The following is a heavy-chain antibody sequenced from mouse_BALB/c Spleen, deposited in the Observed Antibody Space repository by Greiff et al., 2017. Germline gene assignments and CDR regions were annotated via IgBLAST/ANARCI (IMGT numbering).Heavy chain of an antibody. CDR2: ISSGSSTI. CDR3: ARSLLRLRYFDV. J-gene: IGHJ1*01. Sequence: EVMLVESGGGLVQPGGSRKLSCAASGFTFSSFGMHWVRQAPEKGLEWVAYISSGSSTIYYADTVKGRFTISRDNPKNTLFLQMTSLRSEDTAMYYCARSLLRLRYFDVWGAGTTVTVSS. V-gene: IGHV5-17*02. CDR1: GFTFSSFG. D-gene: IGHD1-2*01.